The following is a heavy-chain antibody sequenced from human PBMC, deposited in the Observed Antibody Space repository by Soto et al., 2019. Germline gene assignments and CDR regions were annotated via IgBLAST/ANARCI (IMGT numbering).Heavy chain of an antibody. V-gene: IGHV1-2*02. CDR3: ARAMVPAARPSGYYYGMDV. CDR2: INPNSGGT. D-gene: IGHD2-2*01. Sequence: ASVKVSCKASGHTFTGYYMHWVRQAPGQGLEWMGWINPNSGGTNYAQKFQGRVTMTRDTSISKAYMELSRLSSDDTAVYYCARAMVPAARPSGYYYGMDVWGQGTTCTVS. CDR1: GHTFTGYY. J-gene: IGHJ6*02.